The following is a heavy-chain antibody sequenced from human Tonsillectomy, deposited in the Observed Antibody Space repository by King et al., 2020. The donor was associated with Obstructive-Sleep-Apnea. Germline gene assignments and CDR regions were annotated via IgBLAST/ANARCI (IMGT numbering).Heavy chain of an antibody. CDR2: IYYSGST. D-gene: IGHD6-19*01. CDR3: ARVPYITGWSGWFDP. J-gene: IGHJ5*02. V-gene: IGHV4-39*07. Sequence: LQLQESGPGLVKPSETLSLTCTVSGGSISISSYYWGWLRQPPGKGLEWIGGIYYSGSTNYNPSLKSRFTISIDTSKNQFSLSLSAVTAADTAVYYCARVPYITGWSGWFDPWGQGTLVTVSS. CDR1: GGSISISSYY.